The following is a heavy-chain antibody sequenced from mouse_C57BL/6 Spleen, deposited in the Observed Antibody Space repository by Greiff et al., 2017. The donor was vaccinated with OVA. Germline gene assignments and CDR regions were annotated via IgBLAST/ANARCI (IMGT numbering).Heavy chain of an antibody. Sequence: VQLKQSGPELVKPGASVKMSCKASGYTFTDYNMHWVKQSHGKSLEWIGYINPNNGGTSYNQKFKGKATLTVNKSSSTAYMELRSLTSEDSAVYYCARSGWDESYFDYWGQGTTLTVSS. CDR2: INPNNGGT. D-gene: IGHD4-1*01. CDR3: ARSGWDESYFDY. J-gene: IGHJ2*01. CDR1: GYTFTDYN. V-gene: IGHV1-22*01.